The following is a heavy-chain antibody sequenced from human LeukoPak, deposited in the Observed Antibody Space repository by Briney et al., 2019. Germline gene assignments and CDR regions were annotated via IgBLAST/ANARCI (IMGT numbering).Heavy chain of an antibody. CDR2: ISYDGSNK. D-gene: IGHD3-22*01. J-gene: IGHJ4*02. V-gene: IGHV3-30*03. CDR1: GFIFSSYG. CDR3: ARDYYDSSGYRLDY. Sequence: GGSLRLSCTASGFIFSSYGMHWVRQAPGKGLEWVAVISYDGSNKYYADSVKGRFTISRDNSKNTLYLQMNSLRAEDTAVYYCARDYYDSSGYRLDYWGQGTLVTVSS.